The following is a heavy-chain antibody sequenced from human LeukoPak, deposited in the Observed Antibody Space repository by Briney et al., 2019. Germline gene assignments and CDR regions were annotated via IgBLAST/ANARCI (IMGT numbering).Heavy chain of an antibody. CDR1: GFTFSSYS. J-gene: IGHJ4*02. Sequence: GGSLRLSCAASGFTFSSYSMNWVRQAPGKGLEWVSSISSSSSYIYYADSVKGRFTISRDNAKNSLYLQMSRLRAEDTAVYYCASHSGYDIQKRDYWGQGTLVTVSS. V-gene: IGHV3-21*01. CDR2: ISSSSSYI. D-gene: IGHD5-12*01. CDR3: ASHSGYDIQKRDY.